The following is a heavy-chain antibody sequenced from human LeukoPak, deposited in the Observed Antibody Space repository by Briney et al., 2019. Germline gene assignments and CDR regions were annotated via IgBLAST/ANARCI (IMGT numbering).Heavy chain of an antibody. CDR1: GFTFTSYA. D-gene: IGHD6-13*01. Sequence: GGSLRLSCAASGFTFTSYAMSWVRQAPGEGLEWVSAISGSGGSTYYADSVKGRFTISRDNSKNTLYLQMNSLRAEDTAVYYCAKPRPSYSSSWYDHWGQGTLVTVSS. V-gene: IGHV3-23*01. CDR2: ISGSGGST. CDR3: AKPRPSYSSSWYDH. J-gene: IGHJ5*02.